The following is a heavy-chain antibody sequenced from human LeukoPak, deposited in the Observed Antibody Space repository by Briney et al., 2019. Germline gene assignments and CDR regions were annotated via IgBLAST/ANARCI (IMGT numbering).Heavy chain of an antibody. CDR2: ISYDGSNK. J-gene: IGHJ4*02. Sequence: GGSLRLSCVASGFTLSNYGMHWVRQAPGKGLEWVAVISYDGSNKYYADSVKGRFTISRDNSKNTLYLQMNSLRAEDTAVYYCAKQYYYGSGSNPFDYWGQGTLVTVSS. D-gene: IGHD3-10*01. CDR3: AKQYYYGSGSNPFDY. V-gene: IGHV3-30*18. CDR1: GFTLSNYG.